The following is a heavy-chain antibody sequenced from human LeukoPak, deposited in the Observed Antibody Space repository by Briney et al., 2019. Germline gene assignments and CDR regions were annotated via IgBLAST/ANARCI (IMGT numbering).Heavy chain of an antibody. CDR2: IYHSGST. J-gene: IGHJ3*02. D-gene: IGHD3-22*01. CDR1: GYSISSGYY. Sequence: SETLSLTCAVSGYSISSGYYWGWIRQPPGKGLEWIGSIYHSGSTYYNPSLKSRVTMSVDTSKNQFSLKLSSVTAADTAVYYCARVFSYYDSSGYYTDAFDIWGQGTMVTVSS. V-gene: IGHV4-38-2*01. CDR3: ARVFSYYDSSGYYTDAFDI.